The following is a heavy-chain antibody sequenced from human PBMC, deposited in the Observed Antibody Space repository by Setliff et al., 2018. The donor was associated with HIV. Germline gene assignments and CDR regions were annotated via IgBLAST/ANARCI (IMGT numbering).Heavy chain of an antibody. CDR1: GYTLTELS. Sequence: GASVKVSCKISGYTLTELSIHWVRQAPGKGLEWMANFDPEDGETIYAQKFQGRVTMTTDTSTSTAYMELRSLRSDDTAVYYCVRDRRRDDYNVDSYYYYYMDVWGKGTTVTVSS. V-gene: IGHV1-24*01. J-gene: IGHJ6*03. CDR3: VRDRRRDDYNVDSYYYYYMDV. CDR2: FDPEDGET. D-gene: IGHD4-4*01.